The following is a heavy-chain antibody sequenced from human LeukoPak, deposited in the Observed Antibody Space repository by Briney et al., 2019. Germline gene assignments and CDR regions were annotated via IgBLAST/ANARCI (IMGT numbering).Heavy chain of an antibody. J-gene: IGHJ6*02. Sequence: GGSLRLSCAASGFTFSSYAMHWVRQAPGKGLEWVAVISYDGSNKYYADSVKGRFTTSRDNSKNTLYLQMNSLRAEDTAVYYCARVRRAVVDYEYGMDVWGQGTTVTVSS. CDR2: ISYDGSNK. CDR3: ARVRRAVVDYEYGMDV. V-gene: IGHV3-30*04. D-gene: IGHD3-22*01. CDR1: GFTFSSYA.